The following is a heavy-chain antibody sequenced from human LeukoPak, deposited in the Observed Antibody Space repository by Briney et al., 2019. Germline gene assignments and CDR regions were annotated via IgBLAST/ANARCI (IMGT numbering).Heavy chain of an antibody. CDR3: ARRFARDYFDY. Sequence: GGSLRLSCAASGFTFSSYTMNWVRQAPGRGLEWVSYISSSSGTIYYADSVKGRFTISRDNAKNSLYLQMNSLRAEDTAVYYCARRFARDYFDYWGQGTLVTVSS. D-gene: IGHD2-21*01. CDR1: GFTFSSYT. V-gene: IGHV3-48*01. CDR2: ISSSSGTI. J-gene: IGHJ4*02.